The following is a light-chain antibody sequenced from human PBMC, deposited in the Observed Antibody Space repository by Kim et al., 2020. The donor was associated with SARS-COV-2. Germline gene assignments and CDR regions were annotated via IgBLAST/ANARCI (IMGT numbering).Light chain of an antibody. CDR1: KGISKY. CDR3: QKYNSGPRT. J-gene: IGKJ1*01. Sequence: ASAGDRVAITCRASKGISKYLAWYQQKPAEVPNHLIYGAAVLQSGAPPRFSGGRSAAVFTLTISRLQPHDVCAYYCQKYNSGPRTFGQGTKVDIK. CDR2: GAA. V-gene: IGKV1-27*01.